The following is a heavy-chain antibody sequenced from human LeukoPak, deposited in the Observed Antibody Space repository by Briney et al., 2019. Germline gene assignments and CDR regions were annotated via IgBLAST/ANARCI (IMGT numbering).Heavy chain of an antibody. CDR3: ARVLDT. J-gene: IGHJ5*02. CDR2: IHHTGNT. CDR1: GYSIDTGCY. Sequence: SETLSLTCSVSGYSIDTGCYWGWIRQAPGKGLEWIGSIHHTGNTYSNPSLRSRLTISIDKSGNQFSLELKSVTAADTAVYYCARVLDTWGLGTLVIVSS. V-gene: IGHV4-38-2*02.